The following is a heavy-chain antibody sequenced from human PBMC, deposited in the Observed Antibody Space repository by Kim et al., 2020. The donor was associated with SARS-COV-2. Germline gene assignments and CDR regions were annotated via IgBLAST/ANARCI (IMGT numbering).Heavy chain of an antibody. V-gene: IGHV4-34*01. Sequence: SETLSLTCAVYGRSFSGYYCSWIRQPPGKGLEWIGEINRSGSTNYDPSLKSRVTISLDTSKNQFSLKLSSVTAADTAVSYCARGGEQPLMSWGQGTLVTV. CDR1: GRSFSGYY. CDR3: ARGGEQPLMS. D-gene: IGHD6-13*01. J-gene: IGHJ5*02. CDR2: INRSGST.